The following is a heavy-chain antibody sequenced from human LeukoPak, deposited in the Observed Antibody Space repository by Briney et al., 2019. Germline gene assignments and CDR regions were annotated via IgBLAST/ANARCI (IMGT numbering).Heavy chain of an antibody. Sequence: ASVKVSCKASGYTFTSYDINWVRQATGQGLEWMGWMNPNSGNTGYAQKFQGRVTMTRNTSISTAYMELSSLRSEDTAVYYCARSRASLAVAGKGGWFDPWGQGTLVTVSS. V-gene: IGHV1-8*01. D-gene: IGHD6-19*01. J-gene: IGHJ5*02. CDR2: MNPNSGNT. CDR3: ARSRASLAVAGKGGWFDP. CDR1: GYTFTSYD.